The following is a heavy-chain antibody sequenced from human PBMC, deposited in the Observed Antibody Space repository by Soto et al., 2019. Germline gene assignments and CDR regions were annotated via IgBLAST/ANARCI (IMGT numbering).Heavy chain of an antibody. CDR2: IYPGDSDT. CDR3: ARGDYYDSSGHDAFDI. D-gene: IGHD3-22*01. Sequence: SLKISCKGSGYSFTSYWIGWVRQMPGKGLEWMGIIYPGDSDTRYSPSFQGQVTISADKSISTAYLQWSSLKASDTAMYYCARGDYYDSSGHDAFDIWGQGTMVTVSS. J-gene: IGHJ3*02. CDR1: GYSFTSYW. V-gene: IGHV5-51*01.